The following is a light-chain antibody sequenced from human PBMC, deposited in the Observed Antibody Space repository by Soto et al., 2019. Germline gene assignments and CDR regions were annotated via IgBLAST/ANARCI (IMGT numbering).Light chain of an antibody. J-gene: IGKJ5*01. Sequence: DIQMTQSPSSLSASVGDRVTITCRASQSISSYLNWYQQKPGKAPKLLIYAASSLQSGVPSRSSGSGSGTDFTLTISSLQPEDFATYYCQQSYSTLRITFGQGTRLEIK. CDR2: AAS. CDR3: QQSYSTLRIT. CDR1: QSISSY. V-gene: IGKV1-39*01.